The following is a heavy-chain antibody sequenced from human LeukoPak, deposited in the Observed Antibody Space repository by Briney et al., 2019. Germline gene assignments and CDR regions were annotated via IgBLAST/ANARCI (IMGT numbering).Heavy chain of an antibody. V-gene: IGHV4-59*01. CDR2: IYYIGST. Sequence: PSETLSLTCTVSAASIRGYYCSWIRQPPGKGLEWIGYIYYIGSTNYNPSLKSRVTISVDTSKNQFSLKLRSVTAADTAVYYCARTPYYDSSGYYNDYWGQGTLVTVSS. D-gene: IGHD3-22*01. CDR1: AASIRGYY. CDR3: ARTPYYDSSGYYNDY. J-gene: IGHJ4*02.